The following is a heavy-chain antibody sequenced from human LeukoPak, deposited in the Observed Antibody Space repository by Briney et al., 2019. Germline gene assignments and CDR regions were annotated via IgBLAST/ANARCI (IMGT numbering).Heavy chain of an antibody. CDR1: GFTFSSYS. CDR3: ARELVVVTPTSSAFDI. D-gene: IGHD2-21*02. J-gene: IGHJ3*02. Sequence: GGSLRLSCAASGFTFSSYSMNWVRQAPGKGLEWVSSISSSSSYIYYADSVKGRFTISRDNAKNSLYPQMNSLRAEDTAVYYCARELVVVTPTSSAFDIWGQGTMVTVSS. V-gene: IGHV3-21*01. CDR2: ISSSSSYI.